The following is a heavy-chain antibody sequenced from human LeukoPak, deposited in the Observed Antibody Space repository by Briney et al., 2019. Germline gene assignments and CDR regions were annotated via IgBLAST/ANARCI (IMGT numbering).Heavy chain of an antibody. CDR3: ARHYPGDYYNSSGYWNAFDI. D-gene: IGHD3-22*01. CDR2: IYYSGST. V-gene: IGHV4-39*01. J-gene: IGHJ3*02. Sequence: SETLSLTCTVSGGFISSSSYYWGWIRQPPGKGLEWIGSIYYSGSTYYNPSLKSRVTISVDTSKNQFSLKLSSVTAADTAVYYCARHYPGDYYNSSGYWNAFDIWGQGAMVTVSS. CDR1: GGFISSSSYY.